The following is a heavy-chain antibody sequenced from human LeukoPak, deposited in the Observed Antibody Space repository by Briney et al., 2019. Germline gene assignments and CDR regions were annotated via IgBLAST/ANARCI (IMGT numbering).Heavy chain of an antibody. Sequence: PSETLSLTCTVSGGSISSYYWSWIRQPAGKGLEWIGRIYTSGSTNYNPSLKSRVTMSVDTSKNQFSLKLSSVTAADTAVYYCARGPTTTVTTFFYFDYWGQGTLVTVSS. CDR2: IYTSGST. D-gene: IGHD4-17*01. CDR3: ARGPTTTVTTFFYFDY. V-gene: IGHV4-4*07. J-gene: IGHJ4*02. CDR1: GGSISSYY.